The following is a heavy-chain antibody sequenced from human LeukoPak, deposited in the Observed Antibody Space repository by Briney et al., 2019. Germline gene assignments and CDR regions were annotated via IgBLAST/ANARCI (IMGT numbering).Heavy chain of an antibody. D-gene: IGHD3-22*01. CDR3: AVDYYDSSGYYRRFDC. V-gene: IGHV1-69*05. Sequence: SVKVSCKASGGTFSSYAISWVRQAPGQGLEWMGGIIPIFGTANYAQKFQGRVTITTDESTSTAYMELSSLRSEDTAVYYCAVDYYDSSGYYRRFDCWGQGTLVTVSS. J-gene: IGHJ4*02. CDR2: IIPIFGTA. CDR1: GGTFSSYA.